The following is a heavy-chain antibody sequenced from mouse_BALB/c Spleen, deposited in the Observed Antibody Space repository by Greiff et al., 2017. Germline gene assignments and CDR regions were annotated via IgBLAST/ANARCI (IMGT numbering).Heavy chain of an antibody. Sequence: QVQLKESGPGLVAPSQSLSITCTVSGFSLTSYDISWIRQPPGKGLEWLGVIWTGGGTNYNSAFMSRLSISKDNSKSQVFLKMNSLQTDDTAIYYCARDGGIYYGYDNYYAMDYWGQGTSVTVSS. CDR2: IWTGGGT. D-gene: IGHD2-2*01. CDR3: ARDGGIYYGYDNYYAMDY. CDR1: GFSLTSYD. J-gene: IGHJ4*01. V-gene: IGHV2-9-2*01.